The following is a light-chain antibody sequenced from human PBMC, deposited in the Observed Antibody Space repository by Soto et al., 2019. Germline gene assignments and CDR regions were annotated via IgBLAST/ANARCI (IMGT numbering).Light chain of an antibody. Sequence: IVLTQSPGTLSLSPGERATLSCRASQSVSSNYLAWYQQKPGQAPRLLIYGASSRATAIPDRFSGSGSGTDFTLTISRLEPEDFAVYYCQQYGSFPWAFGQGTKVEIK. V-gene: IGKV3-20*01. CDR3: QQYGSFPWA. CDR2: GAS. CDR1: QSVSSNY. J-gene: IGKJ1*01.